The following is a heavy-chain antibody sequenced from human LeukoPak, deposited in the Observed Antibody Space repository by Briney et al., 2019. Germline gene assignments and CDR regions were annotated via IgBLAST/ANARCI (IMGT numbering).Heavy chain of an antibody. CDR1: GGSISNGGYY. J-gene: IGHJ4*02. V-gene: IGHV4-31*03. CDR3: ARAGLRDYAFDY. D-gene: IGHD4-17*01. Sequence: SQTLSLTCTVSGGSISNGGYYWSWIRQHPGKGLEWIGYIYYSGSTYYNPSLKSRVTISVDTSKNQFSLKLSSVTAADTAVYYCARAGLRDYAFDYWGQGTLVTVSS. CDR2: IYYSGST.